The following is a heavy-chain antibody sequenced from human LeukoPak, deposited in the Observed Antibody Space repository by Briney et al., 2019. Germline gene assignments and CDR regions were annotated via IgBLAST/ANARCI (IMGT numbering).Heavy chain of an antibody. D-gene: IGHD3-22*01. CDR2: ISTSSSAI. CDR1: GFTFSSYE. J-gene: IGHJ3*02. CDR3: ARLSRITMIVVEPSFDI. V-gene: IGHV3-48*03. Sequence: GGSLRLSCAASGFTFSSYEMNWVRQAPGKGLEWVSYISTSSSAIYYADSVKGRFTISRDNAKNSLYLQMNSLRDEDTAVYYCARLSRITMIVVEPSFDIWGQGTMVTVSS.